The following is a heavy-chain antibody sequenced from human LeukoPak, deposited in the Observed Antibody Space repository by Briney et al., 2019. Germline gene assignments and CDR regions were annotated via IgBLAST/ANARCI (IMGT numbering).Heavy chain of an antibody. CDR2: IKPDGSEA. J-gene: IGHJ4*02. CDR3: AGPPQAGPFDY. D-gene: IGHD6-19*01. V-gene: IGHV3-7*03. CDR1: GFIFGNYW. Sequence: PGGSLRLSCAASGFIFGNYWMTWVRQAPGKGLEWVANIKPDGSEAHYVDSLKGRFAISRDNAKNSLYLQMNSLRAEDTAVYYCAGPPQAGPFDYWGQGTLVTVSS.